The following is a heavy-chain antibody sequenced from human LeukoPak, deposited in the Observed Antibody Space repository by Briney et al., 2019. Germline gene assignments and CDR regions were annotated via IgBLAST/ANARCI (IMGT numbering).Heavy chain of an antibody. V-gene: IGHV3-7*02. CDR1: GFTFSSYW. J-gene: IGHJ4*02. CDR3: ARGFPACDY. Sequence: GGSLRLSCAPSGFTFSSYWMSWVRQAPGKGLEWVANIKQDGSEKYYVDSVKGRFTISRDNAKNSLYLQMNSLRAEDTAVYYCARGFPACDYWGQGTPVTVSS. CDR2: IKQDGSEK.